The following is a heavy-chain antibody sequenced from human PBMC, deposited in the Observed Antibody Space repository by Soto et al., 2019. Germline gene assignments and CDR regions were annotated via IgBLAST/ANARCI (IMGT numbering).Heavy chain of an antibody. V-gene: IGHV3-30-3*01. CDR2: ISYDGSNK. J-gene: IGHJ4*02. D-gene: IGHD6-19*01. CDR3: ASSGSSGAPPKYPSPFDY. CDR1: GFTFSSYA. Sequence: GGSLRLSCAASGFTFSSYAMHWVRQAPGKGLEWVAVISYDGSNKYYADSVKGRFTISRDNSKNTLYLQMNSLRAEDTAVYYCASSGSSGAPPKYPSPFDYWGQGTLVTVSS.